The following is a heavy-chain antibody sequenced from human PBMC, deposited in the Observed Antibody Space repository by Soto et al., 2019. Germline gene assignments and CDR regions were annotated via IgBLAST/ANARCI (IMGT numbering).Heavy chain of an antibody. V-gene: IGHV1-69*13. CDR1: GGTFSSYA. Sequence: GASVKVSCKASGGTFSSYAISWVRQAPGQGLEWMGGIIPIFGTANYAQKFQGRVTITADESTSTAYMELSSLRSEDTAVYYCARGGIVVVPAATSLVVVTAMPIGALDYWGQGTLVTVSS. CDR3: ARGGIVVVPAATSLVVVTAMPIGALDY. D-gene: IGHD2-2*01. CDR2: IIPIFGTA. J-gene: IGHJ4*02.